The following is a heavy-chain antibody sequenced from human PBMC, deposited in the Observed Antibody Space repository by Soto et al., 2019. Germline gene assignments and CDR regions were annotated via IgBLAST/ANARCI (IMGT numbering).Heavy chain of an antibody. CDR3: AKGAHTNYFYYGMDV. J-gene: IGHJ6*02. Sequence: LRLSCAASGFTFSSYAMSWVRQAPGKGLEWVSAISGSGGSTYYADSVRGRFTISRDNSKNTLYLQMNSLRDEDTAVYYCAKGAHTNYFYYGMDVWGQGTTVTVSS. V-gene: IGHV3-23*01. CDR1: GFTFSSYA. CDR2: ISGSGGST. D-gene: IGHD3-16*01.